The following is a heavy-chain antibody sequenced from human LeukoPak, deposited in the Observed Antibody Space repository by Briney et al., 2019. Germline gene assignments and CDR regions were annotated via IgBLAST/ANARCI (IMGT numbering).Heavy chain of an antibody. CDR2: FNPSSGST. CDR3: AKEHMAAAVYYFDY. CDR1: GFTFSNYA. Sequence: PPGGSLRLSCAASGFTFSNYAMSWVRQAPGRGLEWVSSFNPSSGSTYYADSVKGRFTISEDKSKNTLYLQMNSLRAEDTALYYCAKEHMAAAVYYFDYWGQGTLVTVSS. D-gene: IGHD6-13*01. J-gene: IGHJ4*02. V-gene: IGHV3-23*01.